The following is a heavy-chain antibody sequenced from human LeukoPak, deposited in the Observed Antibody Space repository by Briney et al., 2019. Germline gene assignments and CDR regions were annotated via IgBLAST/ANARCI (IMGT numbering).Heavy chain of an antibody. J-gene: IGHJ4*02. V-gene: IGHV3-48*04. D-gene: IGHD4-17*01. CDR1: GFTFSVYG. CDR3: AKDPYYYGDLVYYFDY. CDR2: ISSSSTNI. Sequence: PGGSLRLSCAASGFTFSVYGMNWVRQAPRKGLEWVSYISSSSTNIDYADSVKGRFTISRDNAKNSLYLQMNSLRAEDTALYYCAKDPYYYGDLVYYFDYWGQGTLVTVSS.